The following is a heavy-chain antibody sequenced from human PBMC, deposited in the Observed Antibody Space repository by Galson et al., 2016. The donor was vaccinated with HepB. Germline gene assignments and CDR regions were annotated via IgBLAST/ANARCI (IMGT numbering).Heavy chain of an antibody. V-gene: IGHV4-59*12. CDR3: ARDLRGRFDAFDI. CDR2: IYYSGST. CDR1: GGSISSYY. D-gene: IGHD3-16*01. Sequence: SGGSISSYYWSWIRQPPGKGLEWIGYIYYSGSTYYTPSLKSRVTISVDTSKNQFSLKLSSVTAADTAVYYCARDLRGRFDAFDIWGQGTMVTVSS. J-gene: IGHJ3*02.